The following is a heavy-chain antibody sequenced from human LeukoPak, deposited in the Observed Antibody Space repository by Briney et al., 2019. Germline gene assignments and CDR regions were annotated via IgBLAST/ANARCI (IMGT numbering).Heavy chain of an antibody. CDR1: GYTFTSYG. CDR3: ARSEYYDILTGYPGRGTDDY. Sequence: GASVKVSCKASGYTFTSYGISWVRQAPGQGLEWMGWISAYNGNTNYAQKPQGRVTMTTDTSTSTAYMELRSLRSDDTAVYYCARSEYYDILTGYPGRGTDDYWGQGTLVTVSS. J-gene: IGHJ4*02. V-gene: IGHV1-18*01. CDR2: ISAYNGNT. D-gene: IGHD3-9*01.